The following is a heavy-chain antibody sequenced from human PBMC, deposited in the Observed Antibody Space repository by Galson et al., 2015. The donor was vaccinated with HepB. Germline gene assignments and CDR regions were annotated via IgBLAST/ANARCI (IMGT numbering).Heavy chain of an antibody. CDR3: AIVATIMSSGDAFDI. J-gene: IGHJ3*02. CDR2: INHSGST. CDR1: GGSFSGYY. Sequence: LSLTCAVYGGSFSGYYWSWIRQPPGKGLEWIGEINHSGSTNYNPSLKSRVTISVDTSKNQFSLKLSSVTAADTAVYYCAIVATIMSSGDAFDIWGQGTMVTVSS. V-gene: IGHV4-34*01. D-gene: IGHD5-12*01.